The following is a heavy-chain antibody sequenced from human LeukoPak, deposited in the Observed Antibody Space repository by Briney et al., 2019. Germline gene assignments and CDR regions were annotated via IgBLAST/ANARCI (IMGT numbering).Heavy chain of an antibody. V-gene: IGHV3-11*06. CDR1: GFTFSDYY. Sequence: GGSLRLSCAASGFTFSDYYMSWIRQAPGKGLEWVSYISSSSSYTNYADSVKGRFTISRDNAKNSLYLQMNSLRAEDTAVYYCVKDQAYYGDYIGPFDYWGQGTLVTVSS. CDR2: ISSSSSYT. CDR3: VKDQAYYGDYIGPFDY. J-gene: IGHJ4*02. D-gene: IGHD4-17*01.